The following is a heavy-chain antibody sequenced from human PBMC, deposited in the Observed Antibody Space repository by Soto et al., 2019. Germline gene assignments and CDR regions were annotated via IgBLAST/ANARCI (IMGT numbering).Heavy chain of an antibody. CDR2: ISYDGSNK. CDR1: GFTFSSYA. V-gene: IGHV3-30-3*01. CDR3: ARDQFYSGSYYLYYYYYGMDV. J-gene: IGHJ6*02. D-gene: IGHD1-26*01. Sequence: GSLRLSCAASGFTFSSYAMHWVRQAPGKGLDWVAVISYDGSNKYYADSVKGRFTISRDNSKNTLYLQMNSLRAEDTAVYYCARDQFYSGSYYLYYYYYGMDVWGQGTTVTVSS.